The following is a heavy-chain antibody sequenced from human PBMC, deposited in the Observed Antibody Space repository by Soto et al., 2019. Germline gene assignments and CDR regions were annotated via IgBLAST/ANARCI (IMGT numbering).Heavy chain of an antibody. CDR1: GVSISNDGYY. D-gene: IGHD2-2*01. V-gene: IGHV4-31*03. CDR3: ATLYHAGSNDY. J-gene: IGHJ4*02. CDR2: IYYSGST. Sequence: SETLSLTCTVSGVSISNDGYYWSWIRQHPGKGLEWIAYIYYSGSTSYNTSLKSRVTISLDTSKNQFYLKVSSVIAADTAVYYCATLYHAGSNDYWGQGTLVT.